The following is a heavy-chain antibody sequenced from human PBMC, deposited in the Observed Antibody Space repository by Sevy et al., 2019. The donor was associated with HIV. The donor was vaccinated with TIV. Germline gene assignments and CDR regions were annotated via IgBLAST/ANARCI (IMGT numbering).Heavy chain of an antibody. Sequence: GGSLRLSCAASGFTFSNAWMSWVRQAPGKGPEWVGRIKSKTDGGTTDYAAPVKGRFTISRDDSKNTLFLQMNSLKTEDTAVYYCRYSYGPFDYWGQGTLVTVSS. CDR2: IKSKTDGGTT. CDR1: GFTFSNAW. V-gene: IGHV3-15*01. J-gene: IGHJ4*02. CDR3: RYSYGPFDY. D-gene: IGHD5-18*01.